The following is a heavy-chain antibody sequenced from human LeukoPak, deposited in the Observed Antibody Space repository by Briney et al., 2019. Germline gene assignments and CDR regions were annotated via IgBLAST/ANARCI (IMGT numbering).Heavy chain of an antibody. D-gene: IGHD3-10*01. CDR2: VIPIFGTA. CDR3: ASGYYGSGSYSYRVFDY. J-gene: IGHJ4*02. CDR1: GGTFSSYA. V-gene: IGHV1-69*13. Sequence: GASVKVSCKASGGTFSSYAISWGRQAPGQGLEWMGGVIPIFGTANYAQKFQGRVTITADESTSTAYMELSSLRSEDTAVYYCASGYYGSGSYSYRVFDYWGQGTLVTVSS.